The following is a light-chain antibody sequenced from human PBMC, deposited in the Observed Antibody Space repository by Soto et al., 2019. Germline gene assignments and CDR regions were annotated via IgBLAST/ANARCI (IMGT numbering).Light chain of an antibody. V-gene: IGKV3D-15*01. CDR3: QQYYDWPWT. J-gene: IGKJ1*01. Sequence: EIVLTQSPGTLSLSPGARAPLSCRASQSVSNNYLAWYQQKPGQAPRLLIYGASNRATGIPARFSGSGSGTDFTLTISSLQSEDFAVYCCQQYYDWPWTFGQGTKVDIK. CDR1: QSVSNN. CDR2: GAS.